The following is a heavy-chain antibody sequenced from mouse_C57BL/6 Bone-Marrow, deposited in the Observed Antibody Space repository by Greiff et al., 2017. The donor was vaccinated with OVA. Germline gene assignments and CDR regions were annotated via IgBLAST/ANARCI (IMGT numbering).Heavy chain of an antibody. CDR2: ISSGSSTI. J-gene: IGHJ2*01. V-gene: IGHV5-17*01. D-gene: IGHD2-4*01. CDR1: GFTFSDYG. CDR3: ARKDYDYEGFDY. Sequence: EVKVVESGGGLVKPGGSLKLSCAASGFTFSDYGMHWVRQAPEKGLEWVAYISSGSSTIYYADTVKGRFTISRDNAKNTLFLQMTSLRSEDTAMYYCARKDYDYEGFDYWGQGTTLTVSS.